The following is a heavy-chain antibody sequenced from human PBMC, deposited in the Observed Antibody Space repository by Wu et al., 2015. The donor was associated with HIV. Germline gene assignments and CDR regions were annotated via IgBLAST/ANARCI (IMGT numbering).Heavy chain of an antibody. CDR3: ARDCSSTSCPFDP. D-gene: IGHD2-2*01. CDR1: GYTFINYG. CDR2: ISVYNGHT. Sequence: QIQVVQSGGEVKKSGASVKVSCKASGYTFINYGISWVRQAPGQGLEWMGWISVYNGHTNYAQKLQGRVTMTTDTSTGTAYMELRSLRSDDTAVYYCARDCSSTSCPFDPVGPGTLVTVSS. J-gene: IGHJ5*02. V-gene: IGHV1-18*01.